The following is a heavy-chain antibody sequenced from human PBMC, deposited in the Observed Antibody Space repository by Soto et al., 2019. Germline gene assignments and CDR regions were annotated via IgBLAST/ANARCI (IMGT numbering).Heavy chain of an antibody. CDR1: GGTFSSYA. CDR2: IIPISGTA. J-gene: IGHJ6*02. CDR3: ARSQGSSTSLEIYYYYYYGMDV. Sequence: QVQLVQSGAEVKKPGSSVKVSCKASGGTFSSYAISWVRQAPGQGLEWMGGIIPISGTANYAQKFQGRVTITAEDSMSTAYMELSSLRSEDKAVYYCARSQGSSTSLEIYYYYYYGMDVWGQWTTVTVSS. D-gene: IGHD2-2*01. V-gene: IGHV1-69*01.